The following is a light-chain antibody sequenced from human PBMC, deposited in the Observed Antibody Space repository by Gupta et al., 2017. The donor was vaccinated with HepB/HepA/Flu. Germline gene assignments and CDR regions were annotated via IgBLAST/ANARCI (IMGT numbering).Light chain of an antibody. V-gene: IGLV1-51*01. CDR3: GTWDSSLSAGV. J-gene: IGLJ3*02. Sequence: QSVFTPPPSVSAAPCQKVTISCSGSSSNIGNNYVSCYQQRPGTAPKLLLYDNNKRPSGIPDRFSGSKSGTSATLGITGLQTGDEADYYCGTWDSSLSAGVFGGGTKLTVL. CDR1: SSNIGNNY. CDR2: DNN.